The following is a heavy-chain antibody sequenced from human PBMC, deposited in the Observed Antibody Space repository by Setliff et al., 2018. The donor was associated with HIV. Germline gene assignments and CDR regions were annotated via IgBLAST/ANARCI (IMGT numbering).Heavy chain of an antibody. Sequence: ASVKVSCKASGYTFTAYYIHWVRQAPGQGLEWMGRIIPNSGGTNYAQKFQGRVTMTRDTSISTAYTELSRPTSDDAAVYYCVSKLYCTKGVCLGAFDIWGQGTMVTVSS. D-gene: IGHD2-8*01. J-gene: IGHJ3*02. V-gene: IGHV1-2*06. CDR3: VSKLYCTKGVCLGAFDI. CDR2: IIPNSGGT. CDR1: GYTFTAYY.